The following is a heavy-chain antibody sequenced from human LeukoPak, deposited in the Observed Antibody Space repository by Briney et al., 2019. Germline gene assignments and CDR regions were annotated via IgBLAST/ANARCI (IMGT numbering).Heavy chain of an antibody. V-gene: IGHV6-1*01. CDR1: GDSVSSNSAA. CDR3: ARQMVELELGDNWFDP. D-gene: IGHD1-7*01. Sequence: SQTLSLTCAISGDSVSSNSAAWNWIRQSPSRGLEWLGRTYYRSKWYNDYAVSVKSRITINPDTSKNQFSLKLSSVTAADTAVYYCARQMVELELGDNWFDPWGQGTLVTVSS. J-gene: IGHJ5*02. CDR2: TYYRSKWYN.